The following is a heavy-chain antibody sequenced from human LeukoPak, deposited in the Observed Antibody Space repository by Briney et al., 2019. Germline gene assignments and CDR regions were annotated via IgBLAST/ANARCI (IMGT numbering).Heavy chain of an antibody. V-gene: IGHV1-46*01. CDR2: INPSAADT. Sequence: GASVKFSCKASGYTFTNYYMQWVRQAPGQGLEWMGIINPSAADTSYAQKFQGRVTMTRDTSTSTVYMDLSSLRPEDTAVYYCGRIIRGYSYGPSDYWGQGTLATVSS. J-gene: IGHJ4*02. CDR1: GYTFTNYY. D-gene: IGHD5-18*01. CDR3: GRIIRGYSYGPSDY.